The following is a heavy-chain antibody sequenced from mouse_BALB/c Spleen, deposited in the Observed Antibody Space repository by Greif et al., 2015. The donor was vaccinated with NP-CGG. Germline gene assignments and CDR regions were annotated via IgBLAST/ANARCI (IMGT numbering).Heavy chain of an antibody. V-gene: IGHV14-4*02. CDR3: NRGLFAY. CDR2: IDPEYGDT. Sequence: EVQLQQSGAELVRSGASVKLSCTASGFNIKDYYMHWVKQRPEQGLEWIGWIDPEYGDTEYAPKFQGKATMTADTSSNTAYLQLSSLTSEDTAVYYCNRGLFAYWGQGTLVTVSA. J-gene: IGHJ3*01. CDR1: GFNIKDYY.